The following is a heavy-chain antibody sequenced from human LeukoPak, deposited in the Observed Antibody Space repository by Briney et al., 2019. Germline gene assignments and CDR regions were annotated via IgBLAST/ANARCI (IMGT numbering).Heavy chain of an antibody. CDR3: AKSAGYTSGSQHNFDY. D-gene: IGHD3-22*01. V-gene: IGHV3-23*01. CDR1: GLTFSSQA. CDR2: ISGGVDKT. J-gene: IGHJ4*02. Sequence: GGSLRLSCAASGLTFSSQAMSWVRRAPGKGLEWVSSISGGVDKTYYADPVRGRFTISRDNTKNTLYVQMNNLKVEDTAVYYCAKSAGYTSGSQHNFDYWGQGTLVTVSS.